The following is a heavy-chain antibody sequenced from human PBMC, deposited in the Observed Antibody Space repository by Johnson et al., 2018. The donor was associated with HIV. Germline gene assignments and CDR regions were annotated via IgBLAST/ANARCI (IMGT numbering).Heavy chain of an antibody. Sequence: QVQLVESGGGVVQPGRSLRLSCAASGFTFSSYAMHWVRQAPGKGLEWVAVISYDGSNKYYADSVNGRFTISRDNSKNTLYLQMNSLRAEDTAVYYCAREMATICPQNFCDAFDIWGQGTMVTVSS. CDR3: AREMATICPQNFCDAFDI. CDR2: ISYDGSNK. D-gene: IGHD5-24*01. J-gene: IGHJ3*02. CDR1: GFTFSSYA. V-gene: IGHV3-30*04.